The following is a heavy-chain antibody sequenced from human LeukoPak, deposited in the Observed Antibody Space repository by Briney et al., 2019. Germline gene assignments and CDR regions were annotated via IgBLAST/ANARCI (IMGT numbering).Heavy chain of an antibody. V-gene: IGHV3-23*01. CDR3: AKVREWELLWGYFDY. J-gene: IGHJ4*02. D-gene: IGHD1-26*01. Sequence: GGSLRLSCAASGFTFNSYAMSWVRQAPGKGLEWVSSITHSSDRTYYADSVKGRFTISRDDSKNTLYLQMNSLRAEDTAVFYCAKVREWELLWGYFDYWGQGTPVTVSS. CDR2: ITHSSDRT. CDR1: GFTFNSYA.